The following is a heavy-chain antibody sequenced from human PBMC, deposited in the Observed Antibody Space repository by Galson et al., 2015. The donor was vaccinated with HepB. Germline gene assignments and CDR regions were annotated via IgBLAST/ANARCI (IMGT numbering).Heavy chain of an antibody. CDR1: GFTVSSNY. V-gene: IGHV3-53*04. J-gene: IGHJ3*02. CDR2: IYSGGST. Sequence: SLRLSCAASGFTVSSNYMSWVRQAPGKGLEWVSVIYSGGSTYYADSVKGRFTISRHNSKNTLYLQMNSLRAEDTAVYYCACSATTVDDAFDIWGQGTMVTVSS. D-gene: IGHD4-23*01. CDR3: ACSATTVDDAFDI.